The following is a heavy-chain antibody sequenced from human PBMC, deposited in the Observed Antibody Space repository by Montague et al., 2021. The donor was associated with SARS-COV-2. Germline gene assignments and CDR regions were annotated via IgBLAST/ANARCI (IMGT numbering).Heavy chain of an antibody. CDR1: GGSISSYY. CDR3: ARGNTWEGYSYGFDY. Sequence: SETLSLTCTVSGGSISSYYWSWIRRPPGKGLEWIGYIYYSGSTNYNPSLKSRVTVSVDTSKNQFSLKLSSVTAADTAVYYCARGNTWEGYSYGFDYWGQGTLVTVSS. CDR2: IYYSGST. J-gene: IGHJ4*02. D-gene: IGHD5-18*01. V-gene: IGHV4-59*01.